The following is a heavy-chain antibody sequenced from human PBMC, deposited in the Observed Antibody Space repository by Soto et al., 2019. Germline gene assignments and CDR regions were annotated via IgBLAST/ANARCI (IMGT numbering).Heavy chain of an antibody. CDR2: IVVGSGNT. J-gene: IGHJ5*02. CDR1: GFTFTSSA. V-gene: IGHV1-58*01. D-gene: IGHD3-3*01. CDR3: AAARITIFGVVMIGFDP. Sequence: QMQLVQSGPEVKKPGTSVKVSCKASGFTFTSSAVQWVRQARGQRLEWIGCIVVGSGNTNYAQKFQERVTITRDMSTSTAYMELSSLRSEDTAVYYCAAARITIFGVVMIGFDPWGQGTLVTVSS.